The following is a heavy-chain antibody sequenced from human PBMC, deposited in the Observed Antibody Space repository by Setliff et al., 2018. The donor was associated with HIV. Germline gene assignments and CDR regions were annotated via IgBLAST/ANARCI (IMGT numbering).Heavy chain of an antibody. CDR1: GYTLTELS. V-gene: IGHV1-24*01. D-gene: IGHD3-22*01. CDR3: ATRAYDSSGYLRSRVSGAAFDI. J-gene: IGHJ3*02. CDR2: FDPEYDKT. Sequence: ASVKVSCKVSGYTLTELSIHWVRQAPGKGLEWMGGFDPEYDKTFYAQKFQGRVTMSEDTSTDTAYMELASLRSEDTAVYYCATRAYDSSGYLRSRVSGAAFDIWGQGTMVTVSS.